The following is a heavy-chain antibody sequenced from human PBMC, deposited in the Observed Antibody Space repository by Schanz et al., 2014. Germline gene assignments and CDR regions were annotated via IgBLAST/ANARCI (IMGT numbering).Heavy chain of an antibody. V-gene: IGHV7-4-1*02. CDR3: ARVDPGSGYDSRIDN. CDR1: GYTFTNYP. D-gene: IGHD5-12*01. CDR2: INTNNGNP. Sequence: QIQLLQSGSALKKPGASVKVSCKASGYTFTNYPVTWVRQAPGQGLEWMGWINTNNGNPTYAQGFTGRFVFSWETEGRKEALQISSLKDDEKEGEDCARVDPGSGYDSRIDNWGQGTLVNASS. J-gene: IGHJ4*02.